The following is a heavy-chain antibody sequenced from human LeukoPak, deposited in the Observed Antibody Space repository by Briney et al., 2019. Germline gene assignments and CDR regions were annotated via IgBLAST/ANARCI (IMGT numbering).Heavy chain of an antibody. CDR2: ISYDGSEK. J-gene: IGHJ4*02. CDR3: ARAPEGLRILSADY. V-gene: IGHV3-30-3*01. D-gene: IGHD2/OR15-2a*01. CDR1: AFTFSNYW. Sequence: GGSLRLSCTASAFTFSNYWMSWVRQAPGKGLEWVAVISYDGSEKYYADSVKGRFTISRDNSNNTLSVQMNSLRPEDTAVYYCARAPEGLRILSADYWGQGVLVTVSS.